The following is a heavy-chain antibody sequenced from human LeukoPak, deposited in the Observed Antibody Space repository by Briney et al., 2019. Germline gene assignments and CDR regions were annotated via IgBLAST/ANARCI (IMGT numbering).Heavy chain of an antibody. CDR3: ARWGQASGYYYVDN. Sequence: GGSLRLSCGASGFTLSSNWMTWVRQAPGRGLEWVASIKPDGSVKYYVDSVKGQFTISRDNARNSLSLQMNSLGVEDTAVYFCARWGQASGYYYVDNWGQGTLVTVSS. D-gene: IGHD5-12*01. J-gene: IGHJ4*02. V-gene: IGHV3-7*01. CDR2: IKPDGSVK. CDR1: GFTLSSNW.